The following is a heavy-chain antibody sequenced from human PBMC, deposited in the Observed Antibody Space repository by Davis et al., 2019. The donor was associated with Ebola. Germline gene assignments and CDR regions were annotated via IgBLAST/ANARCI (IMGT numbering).Heavy chain of an antibody. V-gene: IGHV4-31*03. CDR1: GGSINSGGKY. J-gene: IGHJ5*02. CDR2: IHYSGRT. Sequence: SETLSLTCTVSGGSINSGGKYWNWIRQHPGKGLEWIGYIHYSGRTYYNPSLKSRVAISVDTSKNQFSLKLSSVTAADTAVYYCARHRDCSGGSCYRWNNWFDPWGQGTLVTVSS. CDR3: ARHRDCSGGSCYRWNNWFDP. D-gene: IGHD2-15*01.